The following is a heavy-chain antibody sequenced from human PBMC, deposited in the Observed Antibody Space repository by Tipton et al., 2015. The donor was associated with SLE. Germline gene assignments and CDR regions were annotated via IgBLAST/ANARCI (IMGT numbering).Heavy chain of an antibody. V-gene: IGHV4-39*07. J-gene: IGHJ2*01. CDR1: GGSISSSSYY. CDR2: IYYSGTT. D-gene: IGHD3-10*01. Sequence: TLSLTCTVSGGSISSSSYYWGWIRQPPGKGLEWIGSIYYSGTTNYNPSLKSRVTISVDTSKNQFSLKLSSVTAADTAVYYCARDRRGWYFDLWGRGTLVTVSS. CDR3: ARDRRGWYFDL.